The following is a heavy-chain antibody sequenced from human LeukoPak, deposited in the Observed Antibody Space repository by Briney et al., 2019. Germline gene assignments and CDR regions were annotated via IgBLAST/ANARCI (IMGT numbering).Heavy chain of an antibody. V-gene: IGHV1-18*01. J-gene: IGHJ4*02. Sequence: ASVKVSCKASGYTFTSYGISWVRQAPGQGLEWMGWISAYNGNTNYAQKLQGRVTMTTDTSTSTAYMELRSLRSDDTAVYYCARVVFGWFGELSVYGYWGQGTLVTVSS. D-gene: IGHD3-10*01. CDR1: GYTFTSYG. CDR2: ISAYNGNT. CDR3: ARVVFGWFGELSVYGY.